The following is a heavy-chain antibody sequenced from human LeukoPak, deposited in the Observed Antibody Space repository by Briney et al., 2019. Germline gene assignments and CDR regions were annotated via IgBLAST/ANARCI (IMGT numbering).Heavy chain of an antibody. CDR2: ISNDGRQK. Sequence: GGSLRLSCAASGFTFSTYAMHWVRQAPGKGLEWMAIISNDGRQKFYADSVKGRFTISRDNSKNTLYLQVSSLGPEDTAVYSCTKAGVGTSFLIDYWGQGTLVTVSS. CDR1: GFTFSTYA. CDR3: TKAGVGTSFLIDY. D-gene: IGHD5-12*01. V-gene: IGHV3-30*18. J-gene: IGHJ4*02.